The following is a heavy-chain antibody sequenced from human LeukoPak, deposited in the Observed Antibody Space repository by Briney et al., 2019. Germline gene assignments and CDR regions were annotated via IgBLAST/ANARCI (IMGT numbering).Heavy chain of an antibody. J-gene: IGHJ3*02. V-gene: IGHV3-21*01. CDR3: ARDSGNYLDAFDI. CDR1: GFIFSRHS. D-gene: IGHD1-26*01. Sequence: GGSLRLSCAGSGFIFSRHSMNWVRQAPGKGLEWVSSISTSSSYIYYADSVKGRFTISRDNARNSLYLQVNSLRVEDTAMYYCARDSGNYLDAFDIWGQGTMVTVSS. CDR2: ISTSSSYI.